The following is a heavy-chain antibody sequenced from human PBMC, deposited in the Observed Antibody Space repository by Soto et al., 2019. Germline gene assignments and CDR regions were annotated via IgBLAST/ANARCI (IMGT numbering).Heavy chain of an antibody. D-gene: IGHD3-16*01. CDR1: GFTFKSYC. Sequence: GGSLRLSCAASGFTFKSYCLSWVRQAPGKGLEWVATINSSGSNTHYPDSVRGRFTISRDNASNTLHLPMNDLRADDTALYFCVSWVCFHFDHWGQGTLVTVSS. CDR2: INSSGSNT. V-gene: IGHV3-23*01. CDR3: VSWVCFHFDH. J-gene: IGHJ5*02.